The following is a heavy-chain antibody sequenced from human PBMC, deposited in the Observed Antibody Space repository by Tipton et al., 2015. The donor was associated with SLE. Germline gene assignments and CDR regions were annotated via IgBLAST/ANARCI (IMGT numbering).Heavy chain of an antibody. CDR1: GFTFSSYG. D-gene: IGHD2-21*01. CDR2: ISYDGSNK. J-gene: IGHJ6*02. Sequence: SLRLSCAASGFTFSSYGMHWVRQAPGKGLEWVAVISYDGSNKYYADSVKGRFTISRDNSKNTLYLQMNSLRAEDTAVYYCARSLAYCGGDCPIPYGMDVWGQGTTVTVSS. V-gene: IGHV3-30*03. CDR3: ARSLAYCGGDCPIPYGMDV.